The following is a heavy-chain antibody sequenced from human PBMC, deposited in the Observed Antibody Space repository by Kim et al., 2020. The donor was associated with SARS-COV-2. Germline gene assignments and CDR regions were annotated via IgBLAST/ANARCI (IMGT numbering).Heavy chain of an antibody. CDR3: AREEADSSGYYRTINWFDP. V-gene: IGHV4-31*03. D-gene: IGHD3-22*01. CDR2: IYYSGST. J-gene: IGHJ5*02. CDR1: GGSISSGGYY. Sequence: SETLSLTCTVSGGSISSGGYYWSWIRQHPGKGLEWIGYIYYSGSTYYNPSLKSRVTISVDTSKNQFSLKLSSVTAADTAVYYCAREEADSSGYYRTINWFDPWGQGTLVTVSS.